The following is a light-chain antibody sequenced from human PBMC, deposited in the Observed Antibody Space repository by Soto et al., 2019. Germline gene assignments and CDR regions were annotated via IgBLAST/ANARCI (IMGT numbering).Light chain of an antibody. J-gene: IGKJ1*01. CDR1: QSVSSSY. CDR2: GAS. Sequence: EIGLTQSPGTLSLSPGERATLSCRASQSVSSSYLAWYQQKPGQAPRHLIYGASSRATSIPDRFSGSGSGTDFTLTISRLEPEDFAVYYCQQYGSSPPWTFGQGTKVEIK. CDR3: QQYGSSPPWT. V-gene: IGKV3-20*01.